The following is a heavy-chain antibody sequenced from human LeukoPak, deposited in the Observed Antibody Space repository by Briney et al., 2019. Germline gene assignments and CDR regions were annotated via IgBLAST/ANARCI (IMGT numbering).Heavy chain of an antibody. J-gene: IGHJ4*02. CDR2: IIPIFGTA. D-gene: IGHD6-13*01. CDR1: GGTFSSYA. CDR3: ARDFGRSSSWTGY. Sequence: ASVKVSCKASGGTFSSYAISWVRHAPGQGLEWMGGIIPIFGTANYAQKFQGRVTITADKSTSTAYMELSSLRSEDTAVYYCARDFGRSSSWTGYWAQGTLVTVSS. V-gene: IGHV1-69*06.